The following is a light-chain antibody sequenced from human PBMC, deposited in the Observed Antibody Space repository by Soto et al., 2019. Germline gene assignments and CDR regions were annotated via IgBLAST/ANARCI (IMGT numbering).Light chain of an antibody. CDR1: QSINSY. Sequence: DIPMTQSPSSLSASVGDRVTITCRASQSINSYLNWYQQKPGKAPKLLIDAASSLQSGVPSRFSGSGSGTDFTLTISSLQPEDFATYYCQQSYSTPLTFGGGTKVEIK. CDR2: AAS. V-gene: IGKV1-39*01. CDR3: QQSYSTPLT. J-gene: IGKJ4*01.